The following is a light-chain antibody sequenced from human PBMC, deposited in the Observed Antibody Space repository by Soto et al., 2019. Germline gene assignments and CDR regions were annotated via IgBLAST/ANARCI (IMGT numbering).Light chain of an antibody. V-gene: IGKV4-1*01. J-gene: IGKJ1*01. CDR3: QQYYSTPWT. Sequence: DIVMTQSPDSLAVSLGERATINCKSSQSVLYSSNHKNYLAWYQQKPGQPPKLLIYWASTRESGVPDRYSGSGSGTDFTLTISSLQAEYVAVYYCQQYYSTPWTFGQGTKVDIK. CDR1: QSVLYSSNHKNY. CDR2: WAS.